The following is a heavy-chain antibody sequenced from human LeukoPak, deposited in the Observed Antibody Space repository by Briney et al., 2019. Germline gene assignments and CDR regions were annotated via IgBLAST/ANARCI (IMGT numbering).Heavy chain of an antibody. J-gene: IGHJ4*02. Sequence: GGSLRLSCAASGFTVSNNYMSWVRQAPGKGLEWVSVIYSGGSTYYADSVKGRFTIYRDNSKNTVYLQMNSLRAEDTAVFYCARGPNIATGGSFDYWGQGTLVTVSS. V-gene: IGHV3-53*01. CDR3: ARGPNIATGGSFDY. CDR2: IYSGGST. CDR1: GFTVSNNY. D-gene: IGHD6-13*01.